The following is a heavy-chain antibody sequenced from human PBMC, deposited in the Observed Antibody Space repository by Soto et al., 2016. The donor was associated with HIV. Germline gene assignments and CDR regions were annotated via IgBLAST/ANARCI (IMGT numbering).Heavy chain of an antibody. CDR2: IYSGGST. Sequence: EVQLVESGGGLVQPGGSLRLSCAASGFTVSSNYMSWVRQAPGKGLEWVSVIYSGGSTYYADSVKGRFTISRDNSKNTLYLQMNSLRAEDTAVYYCARRIAVADHTAAFDIWGQGTMVTVSS. J-gene: IGHJ3*02. CDR1: GFTVSSNY. CDR3: ARRIAVADHTAAFDI. V-gene: IGHV3-66*01. D-gene: IGHD6-19*01.